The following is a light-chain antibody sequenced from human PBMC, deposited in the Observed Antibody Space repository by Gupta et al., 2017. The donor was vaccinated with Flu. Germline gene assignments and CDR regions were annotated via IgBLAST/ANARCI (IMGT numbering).Light chain of an antibody. CDR1: SGSVSTTNY. CDR2: NTN. V-gene: IGLV8-61*01. Sequence: QTVVTQEPSLSVSPGGTVTITCGLTSGSVSTTNYPSWYQQTPGQTPHTLIYNTNTRSSGVPDRFSGSILGNKAALTITGAQEDDESDYYCVLYSDNGISVFGGGTKLTVL. J-gene: IGLJ3*02. CDR3: VLYSDNGISV.